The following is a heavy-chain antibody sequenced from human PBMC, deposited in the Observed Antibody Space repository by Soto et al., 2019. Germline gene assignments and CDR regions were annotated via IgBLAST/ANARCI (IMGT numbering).Heavy chain of an antibody. Sequence: ASVKVSCKASGYTFTTHSMHWVRQAPGQSLEWMGWINGGTGQTKHSQRFQDRVNITRDTSASTAYMELSSLRSEDTTVYYCARGKGMEENYYYYGLDIWGQGTTVTVSS. V-gene: IGHV1-3*01. D-gene: IGHD1-1*01. CDR3: ARGKGMEENYYYYGLDI. J-gene: IGHJ6*02. CDR2: INGGTGQT. CDR1: GYTFTTHS.